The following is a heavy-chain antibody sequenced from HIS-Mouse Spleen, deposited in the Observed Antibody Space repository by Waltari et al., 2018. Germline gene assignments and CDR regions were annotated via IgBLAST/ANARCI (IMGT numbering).Heavy chain of an antibody. CDR2: IKHSGST. V-gene: IGHV4-34*01. J-gene: IGHJ3*02. CDR3: ARGLHPRRSFDI. Sequence: QVQLQQWGAGLLKPSETLSLTCAVYGGSFSGYYWSWIRQPPGKGLELIGEIKHSGSTNYNPSLKSRVTISVDTSKNQFSLKLSSVTAADTAVYYCARGLHPRRSFDIWGQGTMVTVAS. CDR1: GGSFSGYY.